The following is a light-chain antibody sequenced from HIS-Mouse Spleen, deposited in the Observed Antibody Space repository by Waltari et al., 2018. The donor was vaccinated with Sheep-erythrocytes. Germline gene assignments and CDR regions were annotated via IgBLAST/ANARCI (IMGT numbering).Light chain of an antibody. CDR1: QGIRND. V-gene: IGKV1-39*01. J-gene: IGKJ3*01. CDR2: AAS. CDR3: QQSYSTPQFT. Sequence: IQMTQSPSSLSASVGDRVTIACRASQGIRNDLGWYQQKPGKAPKLLIYAASSLQSGVPSRFSGSGSGTDFTLTISSLQPEDFATYYCQQSYSTPQFTFGPGTKVDIK.